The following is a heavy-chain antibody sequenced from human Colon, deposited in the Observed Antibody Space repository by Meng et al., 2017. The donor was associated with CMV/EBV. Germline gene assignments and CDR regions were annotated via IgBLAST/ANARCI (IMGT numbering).Heavy chain of an antibody. CDR2: IRYDGSNK. J-gene: IGHJ4*02. CDR3: ASNPSFAYYFDH. CDR1: GFTFSSYG. V-gene: IGHV3-30*02. Sequence: GGSLRLSCAASGFTFSSYGMHWVRQAPGKGLEWVAFIRYDGSNKYYADSVKGRFTISRDNSKNTLYLQMNSLRVEDTAVYYCASNPSFAYYFDHWGQGTLVTVSS.